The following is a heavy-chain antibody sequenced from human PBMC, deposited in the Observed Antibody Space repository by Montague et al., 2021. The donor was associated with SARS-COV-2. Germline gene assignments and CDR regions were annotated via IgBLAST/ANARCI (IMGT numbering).Heavy chain of an antibody. Sequence: SETLSLTCAVSGGSISSSNYHWGWIRQPPGKGLEWIGNMYYSGSTYYNPSLKSRVTISIDTSKNQFSLKLSSVTAADTAVYYCARDDIVLQGVTKGMDVWGQRTTVTVSS. V-gene: IGHV4-39*07. CDR3: ARDDIVLQGVTKGMDV. D-gene: IGHD3-10*01. CDR1: GGSISSSNYH. CDR2: MYYSGST. J-gene: IGHJ6*02.